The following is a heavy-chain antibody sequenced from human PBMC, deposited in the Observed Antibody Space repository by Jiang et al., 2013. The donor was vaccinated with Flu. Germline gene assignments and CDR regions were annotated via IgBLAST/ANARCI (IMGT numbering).Heavy chain of an antibody. CDR2: INPGDSDT. J-gene: IGHJ3*01. D-gene: IGHD3-10*01. CDR3: ALPMSMVREEDAFDV. CDR1: GYGFTTYW. V-gene: IGHV5-51*01. Sequence: GAEVKKPGESLKISCKGSGYGFTTYWIAWVRQMPGKGLEWMGIINPGDSDTRYSPSFQGQVTFSADKSISTAYLHWSSLKASDTAMHYCALPMSMVREEDAFDVWGQGTTVTVSS.